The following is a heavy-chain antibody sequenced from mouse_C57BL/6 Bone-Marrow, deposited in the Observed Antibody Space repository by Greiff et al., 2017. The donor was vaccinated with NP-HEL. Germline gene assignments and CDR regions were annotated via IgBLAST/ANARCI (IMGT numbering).Heavy chain of an antibody. J-gene: IGHJ1*03. CDR3: ARSGLLRPWYFDV. CDR2: INPSSGGT. CDR1: GYTFTSYW. V-gene: IGHV1-64*01. D-gene: IGHD2-3*01. Sequence: VQLQQPGAELVKPGASVKLSCKASGYTFTSYWMHWVKQRPGQGLEWIGMINPSSGGTNYNEKFKSKATLTVDKSSSTAYMQLSSLTSEDSAVYYGARSGLLRPWYFDVWGTGTTVTVSP.